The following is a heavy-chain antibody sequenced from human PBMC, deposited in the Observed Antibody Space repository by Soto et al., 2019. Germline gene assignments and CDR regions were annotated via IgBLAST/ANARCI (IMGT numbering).Heavy chain of an antibody. CDR2: ISGSGGST. Sequence: EVQLLESGGGLVQPGGSLRLSCAASGFTFSSYAMSWVRQAPGKGLKWVSAISGSGGSTYYADSVKGRFTISRDNSKNTLYLQMNSLRAEDTAVYYCAKDRATYYNYIWGSYTEKDDAFDIWGQGTMVTVSS. D-gene: IGHD3-16*01. V-gene: IGHV3-23*01. J-gene: IGHJ3*02. CDR3: AKDRATYYNYIWGSYTEKDDAFDI. CDR1: GFTFSSYA.